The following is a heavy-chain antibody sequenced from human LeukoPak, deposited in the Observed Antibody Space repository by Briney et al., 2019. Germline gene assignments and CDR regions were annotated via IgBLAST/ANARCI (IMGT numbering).Heavy chain of an antibody. Sequence: PSETLSLTCTVSGASISSYYWSWIRQPPGKGLEWIGYIYYSGSTNYNPSLKSRVTVSVDTSKNQFSLKLSSVTAADTAIYYCATGRSGNYYYYYMDVWGKGTTVTISS. D-gene: IGHD1-1*01. CDR1: GASISSYY. J-gene: IGHJ6*03. CDR2: IYYSGST. V-gene: IGHV4-59*01. CDR3: ATGRSGNYYYYYMDV.